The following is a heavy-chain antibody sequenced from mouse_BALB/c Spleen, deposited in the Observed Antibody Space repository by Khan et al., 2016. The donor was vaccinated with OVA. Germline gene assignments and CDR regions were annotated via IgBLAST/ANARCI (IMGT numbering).Heavy chain of an antibody. CDR3: AREGAYYRSDGWFAY. Sequence: QVQLKESGAELARPGASVKMSCKASGYTFTSYTMPWIKQRPGQGLEWIGYINPSNSYTNYNQKFKDKATLTADKSSSTAYLQLSSLTSEDSAVYYCAREGAYYRSDGWFAYWGQGTLVTVST. CDR2: INPSNSYT. CDR1: GYTFTSYT. J-gene: IGHJ3*01. V-gene: IGHV1-4*01. D-gene: IGHD2-14*01.